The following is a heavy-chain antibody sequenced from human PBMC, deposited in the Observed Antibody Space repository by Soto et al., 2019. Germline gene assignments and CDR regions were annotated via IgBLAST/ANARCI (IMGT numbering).Heavy chain of an antibody. CDR1: GFTFSNYA. V-gene: IGHV3-23*01. CDR3: ANVDWLGGVPRGMVD. J-gene: IGHJ6*03. Sequence: EVQLLESGGGLVQPGGSLRLSCAASGFTFSNYAMGWVRQAPGKGLEWVSAISASGGSTHYADSVKGRFTISRDKSKNSLYLHLRGLIAEDTYVYSCANVDWLGGVPRGMVDRGNGACGIFSS. CDR2: ISASGGST. D-gene: IGHD2-21*01.